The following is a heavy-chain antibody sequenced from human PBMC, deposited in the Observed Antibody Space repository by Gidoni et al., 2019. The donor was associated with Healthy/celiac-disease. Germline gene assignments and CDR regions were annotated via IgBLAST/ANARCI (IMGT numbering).Heavy chain of an antibody. V-gene: IGHV3-33*01. CDR1: GFTFSSYG. CDR2: IREDGSNK. J-gene: IGHJ6*02. CDR3: ARGGPYYYGMDV. Sequence: QVQLVESGGGVVQPGRSLRLSCAASGFTFSSYGMHWVRQAPGKGLGWVAVIREDGSNKYYAESVKGRFTISRENSKKTLYRQMNSLRAEETAVYYCARGGPYYYGMDVWGQGTTVTVSS. D-gene: IGHD3-16*01.